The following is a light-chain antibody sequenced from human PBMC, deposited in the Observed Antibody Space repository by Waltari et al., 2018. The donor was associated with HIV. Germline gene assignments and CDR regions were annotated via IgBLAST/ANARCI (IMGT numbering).Light chain of an antibody. CDR2: SNN. J-gene: IGLJ3*02. CDR3: AAWDDSLNAWV. V-gene: IGLV1-44*01. Sequence: QSVLTQPPSASGTPGQRVSISCSGSSSNIGSNIVNWYQQPPGTAPKLLISSNNQRPSGVPDRFSGSKSGTSASLAISGLQSEDEADYYCAAWDDSLNAWVFGGGTKLTVL. CDR1: SSNIGSNI.